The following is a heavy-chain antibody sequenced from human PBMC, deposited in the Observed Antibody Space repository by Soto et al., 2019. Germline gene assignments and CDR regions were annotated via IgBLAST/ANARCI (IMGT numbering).Heavy chain of an antibody. V-gene: IGHV3-15*01. D-gene: IGHD3-9*01. CDR3: TTNYNYDILTGYSIARDY. CDR1: GFTFSNAW. CDR2: IKSKTDGGTT. Sequence: AGGSLRLSCAASGFTFSNAWMSWVRQAPGKGLEWVGRIKSKTDGGTTDYAAPVKGRFTISRDDSKNTLYLQMNSLKTEDTAVYYCTTNYNYDILTGYSIARDYWGQGTLVTVSS. J-gene: IGHJ4*02.